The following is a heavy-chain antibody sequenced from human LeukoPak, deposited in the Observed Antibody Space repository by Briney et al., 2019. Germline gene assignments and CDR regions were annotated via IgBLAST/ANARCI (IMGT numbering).Heavy chain of an antibody. CDR2: IRDSGQT. J-gene: IGHJ5*02. CDR3: ARDRAVTQDWVEFDP. CDR1: GFSVSNYY. D-gene: IGHD4-17*01. V-gene: IGHV3-66*03. Sequence: GGSLRLSCAGSGFSVSNYYMSWVRQAPGKGLEWVSLIRDSGQTFYADSVKGRFTISRDNSKNTMYLQMNRLRVEDTAVYFCARDRAVTQDWVEFDPWGQGTLVTVSS.